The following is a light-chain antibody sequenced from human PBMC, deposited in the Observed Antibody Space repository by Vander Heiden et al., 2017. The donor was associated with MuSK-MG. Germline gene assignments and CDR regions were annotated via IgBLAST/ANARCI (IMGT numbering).Light chain of an antibody. V-gene: IGKV1-39*01. Sequence: QMTQYPSSLPASVGDRVTITCRASQRISSSLTWYQQKPGTAPKPLIYAASSWQSGVPPRCSGSGSGTDVTLIISSLQPEDFATDYCQQSYSTLSLTFGGGTKVEIK. CDR1: QRISSS. CDR2: AAS. J-gene: IGKJ4*01. CDR3: QQSYSTLSLT.